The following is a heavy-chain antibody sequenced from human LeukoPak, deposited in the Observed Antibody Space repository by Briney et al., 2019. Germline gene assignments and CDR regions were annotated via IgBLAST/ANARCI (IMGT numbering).Heavy chain of an antibody. CDR1: GYTFTGYY. CDR2: INPNSGGT. D-gene: IGHD3-22*01. J-gene: IGHJ4*02. CDR3: ARAFTMIVVAADY. Sequence: GASVKVSCKASGYTFTGYYMHWVRQAPGQGLEWMGWINPNSGGTNYAQKFQGRVTMIRDTSISTAYMGLSRLRSDDTAVYYCARAFTMIVVAADYWGQGTLVTVSS. V-gene: IGHV1-2*02.